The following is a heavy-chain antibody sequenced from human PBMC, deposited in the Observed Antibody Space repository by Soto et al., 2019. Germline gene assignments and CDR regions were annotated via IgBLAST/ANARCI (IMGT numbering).Heavy chain of an antibody. D-gene: IGHD2-2*01. V-gene: IGHV1-18*01. CDR2: ISAYNGNT. CDR3: AREALVPAAMGYYFDY. J-gene: IGHJ4*02. Sequence: ASVKVSCKASGYTFTNYGISWVRQAPGQGLEWMGWISAYNGNTKYAQKLQGRVTMTTDTSKNQFSLQLNSVTPEGTVVYYCAREALVPAAMGYYFDYWGQGTLVTVSS. CDR1: GYTFTNYG.